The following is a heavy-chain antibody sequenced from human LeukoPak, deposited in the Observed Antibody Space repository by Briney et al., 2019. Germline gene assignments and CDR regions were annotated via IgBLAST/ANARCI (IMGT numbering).Heavy chain of an antibody. CDR1: GFSFSTYS. D-gene: IGHD6-19*01. CDR2: ISGRGDRT. V-gene: IGHV3-64D*06. Sequence: GGSLRLSCSVSGFSFSTYSMHWARQAPGKGLEYVAAISGRGDRTYYSDSVTGRFAISRDNSKNTLDLQMRSLRAEDTAVYYCVKGSGTGWYGNCGQGTLVTVSS. CDR3: VKGSGTGWYGN. J-gene: IGHJ4*02.